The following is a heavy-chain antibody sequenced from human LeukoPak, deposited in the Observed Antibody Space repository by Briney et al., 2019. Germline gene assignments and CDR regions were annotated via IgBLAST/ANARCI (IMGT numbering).Heavy chain of an antibody. J-gene: IGHJ4*02. Sequence: GASVKVSCKASGYTFTSYGISWVQQAPGQGLEWMGWISAYNGNTNYAQKLQGRVTMTTDTSTSTAYMELRSLRSDDTAVYYCARDRGRGAAAGTFDYWGQGTLVTVSS. V-gene: IGHV1-18*01. CDR3: ARDRGRGAAAGTFDY. CDR1: GYTFTSYG. D-gene: IGHD6-13*01. CDR2: ISAYNGNT.